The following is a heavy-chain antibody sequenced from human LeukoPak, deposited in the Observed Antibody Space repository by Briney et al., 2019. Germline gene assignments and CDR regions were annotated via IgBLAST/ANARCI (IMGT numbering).Heavy chain of an antibody. CDR1: GFTFSNYW. D-gene: IGHD3-16*01. CDR3: ARQPIYEAYFDF. V-gene: IGHV3-7*01. Sequence: PGGSLRLSCAASGFTFSNYWLTWVRQAPGQGLEWVANIKQDGSEKHYVDSVKGRFTISRDNAKNSLYLQMNSLRADDTAVYFCARQPIYEAYFDFWGQGTLVTVSS. CDR2: IKQDGSEK. J-gene: IGHJ4*02.